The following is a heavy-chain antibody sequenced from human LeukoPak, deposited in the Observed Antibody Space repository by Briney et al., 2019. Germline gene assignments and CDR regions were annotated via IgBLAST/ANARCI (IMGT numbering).Heavy chain of an antibody. CDR3: ARQGCSSTSCYEYYYYYMDV. CDR2: ISSSGSTI. Sequence: GGSLRLSCAASGFTFSSYEMNWVRQAPGKGLEWVSYISSSGSTIYYADSVKGRFTISRDNAKNSLYLQMNSLRAEDTAVYYCARQGCSSTSCYEYYYYYMDVWGKGTTVTVSS. V-gene: IGHV3-48*03. CDR1: GFTFSSYE. D-gene: IGHD2-2*01. J-gene: IGHJ6*03.